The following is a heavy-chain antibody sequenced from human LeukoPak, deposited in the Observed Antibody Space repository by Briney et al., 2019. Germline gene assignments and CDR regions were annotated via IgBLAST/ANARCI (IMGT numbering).Heavy chain of an antibody. CDR2: SNSDGSST. CDR3: ARGREYCSGGTCYSGAFDI. CDR1: GFTFKTYW. V-gene: IGHV3-74*01. J-gene: IGHJ3*02. Sequence: PGGSLRLSCAASGFTFKTYWMHWVRQAPGKGLVWVSHSNSDGSSTSYADSVRGRFTISRDNAKNSLYLQMNSLRAEDTAVYYCARGREYCSGGTCYSGAFDIWGQGTMVTVSS. D-gene: IGHD2-15*01.